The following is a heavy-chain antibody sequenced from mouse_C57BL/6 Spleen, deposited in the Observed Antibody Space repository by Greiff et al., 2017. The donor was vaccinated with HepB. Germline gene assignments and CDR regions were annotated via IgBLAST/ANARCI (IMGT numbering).Heavy chain of an antibody. V-gene: IGHV2-5*01. CDR1: GFSLTSYG. Sequence: VKLMESGPGLVQPSQSLSITCTVSGFSLTSYGVHWVRQSPGKGLEWLGVIWRGGSTDYNAAFMSRLSITKDNSKSQVFFKMNSLQADDTAIYYCAKRGNRTLYAMDYWGQGTSVTVSS. CDR2: IWRGGST. J-gene: IGHJ4*01. CDR3: AKRGNRTLYAMDY. D-gene: IGHD2-1*01.